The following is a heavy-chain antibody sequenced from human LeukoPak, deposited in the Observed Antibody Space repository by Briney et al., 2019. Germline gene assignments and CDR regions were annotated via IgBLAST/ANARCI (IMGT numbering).Heavy chain of an antibody. CDR3: AREATGTPTGGRFDVFDV. CDR1: GYSISSGYY. Sequence: SETLSLTCAVSGYSISSGYYWGWIRQPAGKGLEWIGRIYTSGSTNYNPSLKSRVTISVDTSKNQFSLKLSSVTAAATAVYYCAREATGTPTGGRFDVFDVWGQGKMVTVSS. V-gene: IGHV4-61*02. D-gene: IGHD1-1*01. J-gene: IGHJ3*01. CDR2: IYTSGST.